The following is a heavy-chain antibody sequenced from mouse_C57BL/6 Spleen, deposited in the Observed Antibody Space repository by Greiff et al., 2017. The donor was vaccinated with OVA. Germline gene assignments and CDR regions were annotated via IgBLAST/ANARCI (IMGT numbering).Heavy chain of an antibody. D-gene: IGHD1-1*02. J-gene: IGHJ2*01. V-gene: IGHV5-4*01. Sequence: LVESGGGLVKPGGSLKLSCAASGFTFSSYAMSWVRQTPEKRLEWVATISDGGSYTYYPDNIKGRFTISRDNAKNNLYLQMSHLKSEDTAMYYCARDPLVFDYWGQGTTLTVSS. CDR2: ISDGGSYT. CDR1: GFTFSSYA. CDR3: ARDPLVFDY.